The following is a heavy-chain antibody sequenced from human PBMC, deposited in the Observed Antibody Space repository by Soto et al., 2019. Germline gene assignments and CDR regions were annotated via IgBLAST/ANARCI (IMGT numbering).Heavy chain of an antibody. J-gene: IGHJ5*01. CDR3: ARDILSGGAYPDS. CDR1: GFTFSTYT. D-gene: IGHD3-10*01. Sequence: GGSLRLSCAASGFTFSTYTMNWVARAPGKGLEWISSISSGSSYIYYAGSVKGRFTISRDNAKNSLFLQMNSLRADDTAVYYCARDILSGGAYPDSWGQGTKVTVSS. V-gene: IGHV3-21*01. CDR2: ISSGSSYI.